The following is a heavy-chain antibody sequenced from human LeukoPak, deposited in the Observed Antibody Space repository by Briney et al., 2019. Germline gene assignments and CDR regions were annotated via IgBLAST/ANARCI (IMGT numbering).Heavy chain of an antibody. CDR3: ARRPTTVTSYYYYMDV. CDR2: ISSSGSTI. Sequence: PGGSLRLSCAASGFTFSSYEMNWVRQAPGKGLECGSYISSSGSTIYYADSVKGRFTISRDNAKNSLYLQMNSLRAEDTAVYYCARRPTTVTSYYYYMDVWGKGTTVTVSS. V-gene: IGHV3-48*03. D-gene: IGHD4-17*01. CDR1: GFTFSSYE. J-gene: IGHJ6*03.